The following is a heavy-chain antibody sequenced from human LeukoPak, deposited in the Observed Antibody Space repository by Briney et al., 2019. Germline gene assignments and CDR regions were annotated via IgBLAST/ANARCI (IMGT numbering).Heavy chain of an antibody. D-gene: IGHD4-11*01. CDR2: ISSSGGST. V-gene: IGHV3-64*01. J-gene: IGHJ4*02. Sequence: PGGSLRLSCVASGFTFSSYAMHWVRQAPGKGLEYVAVISSSGGSTYYANSVKGRFTISRDYSKKTLYLQMGSLRPEDMAVYYCARGVSTVYWGQGTLVTVSS. CDR1: GFTFSSYA. CDR3: ARGVSTVY.